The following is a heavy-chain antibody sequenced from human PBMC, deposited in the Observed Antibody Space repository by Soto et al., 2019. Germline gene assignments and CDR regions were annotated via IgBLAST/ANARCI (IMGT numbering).Heavy chain of an antibody. CDR3: ARALDVYSRSYNYYGMDV. J-gene: IGHJ6*02. Sequence: PGGSLRLSCAASEFTFSSYEMNWVRQAPGKGLEWVSYISGSGSTIFYADSVKGRFTISRDNAENSLYLQMNSLRVEDTAVYYCARALDVYSRSYNYYGMDVCGQGTTVTVSS. D-gene: IGHD4-4*01. CDR1: EFTFSSYE. CDR2: ISGSGSTI. V-gene: IGHV3-48*03.